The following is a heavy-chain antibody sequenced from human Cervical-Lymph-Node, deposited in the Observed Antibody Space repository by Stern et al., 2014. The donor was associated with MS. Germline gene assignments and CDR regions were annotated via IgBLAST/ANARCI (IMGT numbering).Heavy chain of an antibody. Sequence: QVTLRESGPTLVKPTQTLTLTCTFSGFSLSTRGVGVGWIRQTPGKAPEWLAIIYWAYDKRYSRSFKNRVTFTKDTTNNQVFLAMTNVDPEDTATYFCAHRTSLPVRLASNWFDPWGQGILVTVSS. CDR2: IYWAYDK. J-gene: IGHJ5*02. CDR1: GFSLSTRGVG. CDR3: AHRTSLPVRLASNWFDP. V-gene: IGHV2-5*02. D-gene: IGHD2-21*01.